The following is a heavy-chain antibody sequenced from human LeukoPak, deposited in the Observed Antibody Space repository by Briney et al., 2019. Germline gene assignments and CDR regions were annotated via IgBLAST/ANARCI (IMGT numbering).Heavy chain of an antibody. V-gene: IGHV1-2*02. CDR2: INPNSGGT. J-gene: IGHJ3*02. CDR3: ASERAYCGGDCYKALDAFDI. Sequence: VASVKVSCKASGYTFTGYYMHWVRQAPGQGLEWMGWINPNSGGTNYAQKFQGRVTMTRDTSISTAYMELSRLRSDDTAVYYCASERAYCGGDCYKALDAFDIWGQGTMVTVSS. CDR1: GYTFTGYY. D-gene: IGHD2-21*02.